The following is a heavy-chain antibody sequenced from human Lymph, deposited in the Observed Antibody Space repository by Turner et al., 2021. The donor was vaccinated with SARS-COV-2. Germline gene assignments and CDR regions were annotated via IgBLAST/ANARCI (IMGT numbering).Heavy chain of an antibody. Sequence: EMQLVESGGGLGKPGGSLRLSCAASGFTFRPYSMNWVRQAPGKGLEWVSSISRSSTNIYYADTVKGRFTISRDNAKNSLYLQMNSLRAEDTAVYYWARDPLVGMPTVFVTLDYWGQGTLVTVSS. D-gene: IGHD4-4*01. CDR3: ARDPLVGMPTVFVTLDY. CDR2: ISRSSTNI. J-gene: IGHJ4*02. CDR1: GFTFRPYS. V-gene: IGHV3-21*01.